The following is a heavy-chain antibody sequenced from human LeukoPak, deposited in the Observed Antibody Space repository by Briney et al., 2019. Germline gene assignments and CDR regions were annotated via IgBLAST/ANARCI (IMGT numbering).Heavy chain of an antibody. CDR3: ASGITMVRGPSGDY. CDR2: ISSSSSYI. CDR1: GFTFSSYS. J-gene: IGHJ4*02. Sequence: GGSLSLSCAASGFTFSSYSMNSVRQAPGKGLEWVSSISSSSSYIYYADSVKGRFTISRDNAKNSLYLQMNSLRAEDTAVYYCASGITMVRGPSGDYWGQGTLVTVSS. V-gene: IGHV3-21*01. D-gene: IGHD3-10*01.